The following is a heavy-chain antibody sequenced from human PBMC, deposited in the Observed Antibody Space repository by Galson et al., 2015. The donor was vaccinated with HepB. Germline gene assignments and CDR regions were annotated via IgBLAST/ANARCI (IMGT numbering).Heavy chain of an antibody. D-gene: IGHD2-21*02. Sequence: SLRLSCAASGFTFSSYSMNWVRQAPGKGLEWVSYISSSSSTIYYADSVKGRFTISRDNAKNSLYLQMNSLRDEDTAVYYCARAQPPYCGGDCYYGYWGQGTLVTVSS. CDR2: ISSSSSTI. V-gene: IGHV3-48*02. CDR1: GFTFSSYS. CDR3: ARAQPPYCGGDCYYGY. J-gene: IGHJ4*02.